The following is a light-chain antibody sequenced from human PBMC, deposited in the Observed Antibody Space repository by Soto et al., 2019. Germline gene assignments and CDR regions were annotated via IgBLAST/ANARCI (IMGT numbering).Light chain of an antibody. CDR3: QQYGSSPIT. V-gene: IGKV3-20*01. CDR1: QSVSNNS. J-gene: IGKJ5*01. CDR2: GAS. Sequence: EIVLTPSPATPSLSPGERATLSCTASQSVSNNSLAWYQQKPGQAPRLLIYGASSRATGIPDRFSGSGSGTDFTLAIIRLEPEDFAVYYCQQYGSSPITFGQGTRLEIK.